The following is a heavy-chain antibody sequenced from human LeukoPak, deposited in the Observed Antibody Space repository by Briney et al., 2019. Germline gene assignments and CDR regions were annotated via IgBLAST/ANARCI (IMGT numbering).Heavy chain of an antibody. CDR1: GDNVSSNIAA. D-gene: IGHD2-2*02. V-gene: IGHV6-1*01. CDR3: ARDFLGQYLPLDY. J-gene: IGHJ4*02. CDR2: TFFRSKWYT. Sequence: SQTLSLTCAISGDNVSSNIAAWNWIRQSPSRGLEWLGRTFFRSKWYTDYATSVRSRITINPDTSENQFSLHLNSVTPEDTAVYYRARDFLGQYLPLDYWGQGTLVTVSS.